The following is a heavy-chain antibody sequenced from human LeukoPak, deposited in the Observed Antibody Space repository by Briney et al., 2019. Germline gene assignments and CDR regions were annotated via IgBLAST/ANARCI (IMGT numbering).Heavy chain of an antibody. J-gene: IGHJ2*01. Sequence: GASVKVSCKASGYTFTSYAMNWVRQAPGQGLEWMGWINTNTGNPTYAQGFTGRFVFSLDTSVSTAYLQISSLKAEDTAVYYCARGFDIVVVPAAKRLWYFDLWGRGTLVTVSS. V-gene: IGHV7-4-1*02. CDR2: INTNTGNP. D-gene: IGHD2-2*01. CDR3: ARGFDIVVVPAAKRLWYFDL. CDR1: GYTFTSYA.